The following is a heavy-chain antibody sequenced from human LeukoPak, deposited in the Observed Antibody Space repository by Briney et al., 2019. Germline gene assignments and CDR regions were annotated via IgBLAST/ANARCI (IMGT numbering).Heavy chain of an antibody. CDR3: AREIGYSSSSFDY. V-gene: IGHV3-30-3*01. Sequence: GGSLRLSCAASGFTFSSYAMHWVRQAPGKGLEWVTVISYDGSNKYYADSVKGRFTISRDNSKNTLYLQMNSLRAEDTAVYYCAREIGYSSSSFDYWGQGTLVTVSS. CDR1: GFTFSSYA. J-gene: IGHJ4*02. D-gene: IGHD6-6*01. CDR2: ISYDGSNK.